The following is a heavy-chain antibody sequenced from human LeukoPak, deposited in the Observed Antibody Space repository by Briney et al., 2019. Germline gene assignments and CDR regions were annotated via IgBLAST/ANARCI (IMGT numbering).Heavy chain of an antibody. D-gene: IGHD2-15*01. V-gene: IGHV3-23*01. J-gene: IGHJ4*02. Sequence: PGGSLRLSCAASGFTFSSSAMSWVRHSPGKGLEWVSGISGSGGTTYYADSVKGRFTISRDNSKNTLYLQMNSLRAEDTAVYYCAKVPCPLYCSGRFYYFDYWGQGTLVTVSS. CDR1: GFTFSSSA. CDR2: ISGSGGTT. CDR3: AKVPCPLYCSGRFYYFDY.